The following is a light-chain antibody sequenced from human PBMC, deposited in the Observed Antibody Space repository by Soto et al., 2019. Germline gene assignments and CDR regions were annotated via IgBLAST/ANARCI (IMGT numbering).Light chain of an antibody. Sequence: DIQLTQSPSFLSASVGDRVTITCRASQGITNYLAWYQQEPGKAPKLLIYLASTLQSGVPSRFSGSGSGTEFTLTISSLQPEDFATYYCQQVDSFPVTVGQGTRLEIK. V-gene: IGKV1-9*01. J-gene: IGKJ5*01. CDR3: QQVDSFPVT. CDR2: LAS. CDR1: QGITNY.